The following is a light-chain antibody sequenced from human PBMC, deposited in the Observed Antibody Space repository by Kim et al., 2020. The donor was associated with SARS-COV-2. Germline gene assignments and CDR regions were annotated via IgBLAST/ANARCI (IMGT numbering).Light chain of an antibody. CDR2: RDS. V-gene: IGLV3-9*01. Sequence: VALGQTARITCGGNNIGSKNVHWYQRKPGQGPVRVIYRDSNRPSGIPGRFSGSNSGNRATLTISRAQAGDEADYYCQVWDSSNEVFGGGTQLTVL. CDR3: QVWDSSNEV. J-gene: IGLJ3*02. CDR1: NIGSKN.